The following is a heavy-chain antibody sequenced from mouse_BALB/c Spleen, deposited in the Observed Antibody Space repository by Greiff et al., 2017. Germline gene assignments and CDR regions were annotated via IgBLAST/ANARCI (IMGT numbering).Heavy chain of an antibody. J-gene: IGHJ2*01. Sequence: EVQRVESGPSLVKPSQTLSLTCSVTGDSITSGYWNWIRKFPGNKLEYMGYISYSGSTYYNPSLKSRISITRDTSKNQYYLQLNSVTTEDTATYYCARGNGNYVWYFDYWGQGTTLTVSS. D-gene: IGHD2-1*01. CDR3: ARGNGNYVWYFDY. V-gene: IGHV3-8*02. CDR2: ISYSGST. CDR1: GDSITSGY.